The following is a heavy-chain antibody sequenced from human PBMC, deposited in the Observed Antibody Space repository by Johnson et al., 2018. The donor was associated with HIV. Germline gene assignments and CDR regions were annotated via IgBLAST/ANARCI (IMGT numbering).Heavy chain of an antibody. Sequence: VLLVESGGGLVKPGGSLKLSCTASGFTFSNAWMNWVRHAPGKGLEWVAVISYDGSNKYYVDSVKGRFTISRDNAKNSLYLQMNSLRAEDTAVYYCARVGGHKANWGLVYALDIWGQGTMVTVSS. CDR1: GFTFSNAW. D-gene: IGHD7-27*01. J-gene: IGHJ3*02. V-gene: IGHV3-7*03. CDR3: ARVGGHKANWGLVYALDI. CDR2: ISYDGSNK.